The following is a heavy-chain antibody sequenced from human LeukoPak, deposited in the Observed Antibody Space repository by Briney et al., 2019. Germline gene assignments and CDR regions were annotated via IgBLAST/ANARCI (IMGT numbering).Heavy chain of an antibody. J-gene: IGHJ3*02. Sequence: GGSLRLSCAASGFTFSNYGMHWVRQAPGKGLEWVAVISYDGSNKYYADSVKGRFTISRDNSKNTLYLQMNSLRAEDTAVYYCVKEGSDAFDIWGQGTMVTVSS. CDR2: ISYDGSNK. CDR1: GFTFSNYG. CDR3: VKEGSDAFDI. V-gene: IGHV3-30*18.